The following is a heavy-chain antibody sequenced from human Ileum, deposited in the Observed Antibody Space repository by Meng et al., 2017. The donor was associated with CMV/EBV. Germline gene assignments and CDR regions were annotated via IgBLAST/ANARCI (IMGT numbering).Heavy chain of an antibody. Sequence: PRLVKLCLTLSLLGTVSGGSISRGYYVCGWMRQPPGRGLGWIGYIYDSGSPYYKPSLKSRVTISLDTSKNQFSLNLRSVTATDSAVYYCVRQVVAASFDYWGQGALVTVSS. CDR1: GGSISRGYYV. V-gene: IGHV4-30-4*01. D-gene: IGHD2-15*01. J-gene: IGHJ4*02. CDR2: IYDSGSP. CDR3: VRQVVAASFDY.